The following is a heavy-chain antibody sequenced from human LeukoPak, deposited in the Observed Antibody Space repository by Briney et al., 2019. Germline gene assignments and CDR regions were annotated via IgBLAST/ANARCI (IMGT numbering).Heavy chain of an antibody. D-gene: IGHD3-10*01. CDR1: GFTFSSYA. Sequence: PGGSLRLSCAASGFTFSSYAMSWVRQAPGKGLEWVSSISGSGGSKYYANSVKARLTISRDNSRSTLYLQMDSLRAEDTAVYYCAKDRSGGSGTLFPVFDFWGQGTLVTVSS. V-gene: IGHV3-23*01. CDR2: ISGSGGSK. J-gene: IGHJ4*02. CDR3: AKDRSGGSGTLFPVFDF.